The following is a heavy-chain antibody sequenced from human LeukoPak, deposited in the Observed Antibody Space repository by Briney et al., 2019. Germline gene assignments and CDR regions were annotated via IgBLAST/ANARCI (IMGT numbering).Heavy chain of an antibody. CDR2: INPNSGGT. J-gene: IGHJ3*02. V-gene: IGHV1-2*02. D-gene: IGHD3-10*01. Sequence: ASVRVSCKASGYTFTGYYMHWVRQAPGQGLEWMGWINPNSGGTNYAQKFQGRVTMTRDTSISTAYMELSRLRSDDTAVYYCARGPMVRGVIARDDAFDIWGQGTMVTVSS. CDR3: ARGPMVRGVIARDDAFDI. CDR1: GYTFTGYY.